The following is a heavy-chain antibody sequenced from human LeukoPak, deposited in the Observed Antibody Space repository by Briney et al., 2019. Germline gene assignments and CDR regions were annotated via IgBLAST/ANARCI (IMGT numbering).Heavy chain of an antibody. D-gene: IGHD2-21*02. CDR2: ISSSSSYI. J-gene: IGHJ3*02. V-gene: IGHV3-21*01. CDR3: ASRVVTATFDAFDI. CDR1: GFTFSSYS. Sequence: GGSLRLSCAASGFTFSSYSMNWVRQAPGKGLEWVSSISSSSSYIYYADSVKGRFTISRDNAKNSLYLQMNSLRAEDTAVYYCASRVVTATFDAFDIWGQGTMVTVSS.